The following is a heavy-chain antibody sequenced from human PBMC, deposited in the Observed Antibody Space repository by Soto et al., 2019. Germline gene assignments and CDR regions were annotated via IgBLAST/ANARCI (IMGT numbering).Heavy chain of an antibody. CDR2: ISGSGTTA. CDR3: AKTTDGWFSAFEI. D-gene: IGHD6-19*01. J-gene: IGHJ3*02. CDR1: GFIFRSYA. Sequence: GGSLILSCAASGFIFRSYAMSWVRQAPGKGLEWVSAISGSGTTAYYADSVKGRFTFSRDNSKKTMYLQMNSLRAEDTAVYYCAKTTDGWFSAFEIWGQGTMVTVSS. V-gene: IGHV3-23*01.